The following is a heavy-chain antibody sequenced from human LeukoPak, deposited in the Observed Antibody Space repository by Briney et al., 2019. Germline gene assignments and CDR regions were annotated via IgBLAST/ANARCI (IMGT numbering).Heavy chain of an antibody. CDR2: ISGSGGST. D-gene: IGHD4-17*01. CDR1: GFTLSNYG. V-gene: IGHV3-23*01. J-gene: IGHJ4*02. Sequence: GGTLRLSCAASGFTLSNYGMSWVRQAPGKGLEWVSAISGSGGSTYYADSVKGRFTISRDNSKNTLYLQMNSLRAEDTAVYYCAKDISHDYGEVHDYWGQGTLVTVSS. CDR3: AKDISHDYGEVHDY.